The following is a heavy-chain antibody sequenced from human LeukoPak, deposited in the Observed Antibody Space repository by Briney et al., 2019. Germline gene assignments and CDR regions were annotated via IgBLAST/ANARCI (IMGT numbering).Heavy chain of an antibody. D-gene: IGHD2-21*02. V-gene: IGHV4-61*02. CDR3: ARSSTVVTAQD. CDR1: GGSISSGSYY. J-gene: IGHJ4*02. Sequence: PSQTLSLTCTVSGGSISSGSYYWSWIRQPAGKGLEWIGRIYTSGSTNYNPSLKSRVTISVDTSKNQFSLKLSSVTAADTAVYYCARSSTVVTAQDWGQGTLVTVSS. CDR2: IYTSGST.